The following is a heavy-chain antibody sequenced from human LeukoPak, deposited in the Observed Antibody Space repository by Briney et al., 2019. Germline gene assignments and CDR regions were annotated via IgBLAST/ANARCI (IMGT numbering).Heavy chain of an antibody. J-gene: IGHJ4*02. D-gene: IGHD3-22*01. CDR2: MNPNSGNT. CDR3: ARTRGLNYYDSSGYYPRFDY. CDR1: GYTFTSYD. V-gene: IGHV1-8*01. Sequence: GASVKVSCKASGYTFTSYDINWVRQATGQGLEWMGWMNPNSGNTGYAQKFQGRVTMTRNTSISTAYMELSSLRSEDTAVYYCARTRGLNYYDSSGYYPRFDYWGQGTLVTVSS.